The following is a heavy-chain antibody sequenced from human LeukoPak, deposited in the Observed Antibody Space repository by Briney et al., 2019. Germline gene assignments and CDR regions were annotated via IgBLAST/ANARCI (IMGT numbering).Heavy chain of an antibody. Sequence: SETLSLTCTVSGGSVSSSSYYWSWIRQPPGKGLEWIGYIYYSGSTNYNPSLKSRVTISVDTSKNQFSLKLSSVTAADTAVYYCARVKLGTTFDYWGQGTLVTVSS. CDR2: IYYSGST. CDR3: ARVKLGTTFDY. D-gene: IGHD2-2*01. V-gene: IGHV4-61*01. J-gene: IGHJ4*02. CDR1: GGSVSSSSYY.